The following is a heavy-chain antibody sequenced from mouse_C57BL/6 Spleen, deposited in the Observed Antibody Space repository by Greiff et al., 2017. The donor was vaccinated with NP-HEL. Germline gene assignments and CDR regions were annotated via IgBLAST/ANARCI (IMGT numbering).Heavy chain of an antibody. D-gene: IGHD4-1*01. CDR1: GFTFSSYA. CDR3: ARETWDGGDWYFDV. J-gene: IGHJ1*03. Sequence: EVKLVESGGGLVKPGGSLKLSCAASGFTFSSYAMSWVRQTPEKRLEWVATISDGGSYTYYPDNVKGRFTISRDNAKNNLYLQMSHLKSEDTAMYYSARETWDGGDWYFDVWGTGTTVTVSS. V-gene: IGHV5-4*01. CDR2: ISDGGSYT.